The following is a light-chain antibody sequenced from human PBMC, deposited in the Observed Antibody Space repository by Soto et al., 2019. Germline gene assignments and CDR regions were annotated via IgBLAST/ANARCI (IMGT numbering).Light chain of an antibody. V-gene: IGKV3-15*01. CDR3: QQYNAWPLT. Sequence: EIVMTQSPATLSVSPGERVTLSCRASQSVNSNSAWYQQKPGQTPKLLIYVASTRATGIPARFSGSGSGTEFTLTISSLQSEDFAIYYCQQYNAWPLTFGGGTKVEFK. J-gene: IGKJ4*01. CDR1: QSVNSN. CDR2: VAS.